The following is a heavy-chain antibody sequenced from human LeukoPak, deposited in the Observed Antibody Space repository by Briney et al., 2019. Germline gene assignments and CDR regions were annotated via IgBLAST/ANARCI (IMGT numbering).Heavy chain of an antibody. V-gene: IGHV4-59*12. CDR3: ASWERRQGSGY. Sequence: SETLSLTCTVSGGSISSYYWSWIRQPPGKGLEWIGYIYYSGSTNYNPSLKSRVTISVDKSKNQFSLKLSSVTAADTAVYYCASWERRQGSGYWGQGTLVTVSS. CDR2: IYYSGST. D-gene: IGHD1-26*01. J-gene: IGHJ4*02. CDR1: GGSISSYY.